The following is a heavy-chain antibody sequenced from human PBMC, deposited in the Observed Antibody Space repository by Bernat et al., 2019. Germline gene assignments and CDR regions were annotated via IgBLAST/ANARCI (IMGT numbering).Heavy chain of an antibody. CDR1: GFTFNSYA. Sequence: QVQLVESGGGVVQPGRSPRLSCAASGFTFNSYAMHWVRQAPGKGLEWVAVISYDGSNKYYADSVKCRFTISRDNSKNTLYLQMNSLRADDTAVYYCARDPLSWGQGTLVTVSS. V-gene: IGHV3-30-3*01. CDR3: ARDPLS. J-gene: IGHJ4*02. CDR2: ISYDGSNK.